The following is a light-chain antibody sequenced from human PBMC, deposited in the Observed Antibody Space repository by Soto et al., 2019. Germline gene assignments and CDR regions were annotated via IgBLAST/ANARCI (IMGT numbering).Light chain of an antibody. CDR1: QSVLYSSNNKNN. CDR3: QQYYSAPET. V-gene: IGKV4-1*01. J-gene: IGKJ1*01. Sequence: EIVMTQSPDSLAVSLGERATINCRSSQSVLYSSNNKNNLAWYQQKSGQPPKLLIYWASTRDPGVPDRFSGSGSGTDFTLTIGSLQAEDVAVYYCQQYYSAPETFGQGTKVEIK. CDR2: WAS.